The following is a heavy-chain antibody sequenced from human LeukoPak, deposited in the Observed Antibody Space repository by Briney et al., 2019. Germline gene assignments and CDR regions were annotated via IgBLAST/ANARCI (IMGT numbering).Heavy chain of an antibody. CDR1: GFTFSSYG. CDR2: ISGSGGST. CDR3: AKGPNTVTRYYYYYYMDV. J-gene: IGHJ6*03. Sequence: PGGSLRLSCAASGFTFSSYGMSWVRQAPGKGLEWVSAISGSGGSTYYADSVKGRFTISRDNSKNTLYLQMNSLRAEDTAVYYCAKGPNTVTRYYYYYYMDVWGKGTTVTVSS. V-gene: IGHV3-23*01. D-gene: IGHD4-17*01.